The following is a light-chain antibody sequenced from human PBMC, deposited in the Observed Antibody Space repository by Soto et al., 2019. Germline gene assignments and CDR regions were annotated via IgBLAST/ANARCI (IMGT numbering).Light chain of an antibody. J-gene: IGLJ2*01. CDR3: CSYAGSSSVV. CDR1: SSDVGSYNL. CDR2: EVS. Sequence: QSALTQPASVSGSPGQSITISCTGTSSDVGSYNLVSGYQQHPGKAPKLMIYEVSKRPSGVSNRFSGSKSGNTASLTISGLQAEDEADYYCCSYAGSSSVVFGGWTKLTVL. V-gene: IGLV2-23*02.